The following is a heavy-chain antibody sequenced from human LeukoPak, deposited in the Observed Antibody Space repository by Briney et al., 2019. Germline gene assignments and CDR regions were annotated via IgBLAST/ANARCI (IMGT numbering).Heavy chain of an antibody. CDR2: ISAYNGNT. CDR3: ARSGGVVVITGDYNWFDP. CDR1: GYTFTSYG. D-gene: IGHD3-22*01. J-gene: IGHJ5*02. Sequence: ASVKVSCKASGYTFTSYGISWVRQAPGQGLEWMGWISAYNGNTNYAQKLQGRVTMTTDTSTSTAYMEPRSLRSDDTPVYYCARSGGVVVITGDYNWFDPWGQGTLVTVSS. V-gene: IGHV1-18*01.